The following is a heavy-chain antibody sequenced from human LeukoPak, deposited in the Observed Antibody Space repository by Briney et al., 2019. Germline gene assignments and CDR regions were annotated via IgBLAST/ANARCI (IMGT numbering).Heavy chain of an antibody. D-gene: IGHD4-17*01. Sequence: SETLSLTCAVSGGSISSSSYYWGRIRQPPGKGLEWIGSIYYSGTTYYNPSLKSRVTISVDTSKNHFSLKLSSMTAADTAVYFCASQLTTLTFDYWGQGTLVTVSS. V-gene: IGHV4-39*02. CDR2: IYYSGTT. CDR1: GGSISSSSYY. J-gene: IGHJ4*02. CDR3: ASQLTTLTFDY.